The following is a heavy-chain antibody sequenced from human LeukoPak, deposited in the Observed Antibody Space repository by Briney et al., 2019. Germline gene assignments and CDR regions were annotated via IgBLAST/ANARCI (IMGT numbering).Heavy chain of an antibody. CDR3: TTDYKGATYPYWYFDL. Sequence: GGSLRLSCAASGFTFSNAWMSWVRQAPGKGLEWVGRIKSKTDGGTTDYAAPVKGRFTISRDDSKNTLYLQMNSLKTEDTAVYYCTTDYKGATYPYWYFDLWGRGTLVTVPS. V-gene: IGHV3-15*01. CDR1: GFTFSNAW. CDR2: IKSKTDGGTT. D-gene: IGHD1-26*01. J-gene: IGHJ2*01.